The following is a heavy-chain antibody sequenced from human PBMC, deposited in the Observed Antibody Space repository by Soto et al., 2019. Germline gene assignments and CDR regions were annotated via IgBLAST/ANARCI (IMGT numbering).Heavy chain of an antibody. CDR1: GDSVSSNGGA. J-gene: IGHJ4*02. Sequence: PSQTLSLTCAISGDSVSSNGGAWNWIRQYPSRCLEWLGRTYYRSKWFNDSAVSVKSRITINPDTSKNQFSLQLNSVTPEDTAVYYCARGGRGPTGNYFYYWGQGTLVTVSS. CDR2: TYYRSKWFN. CDR3: ARGGRGPTGNYFYY. V-gene: IGHV6-1*01. D-gene: IGHD2-8*02.